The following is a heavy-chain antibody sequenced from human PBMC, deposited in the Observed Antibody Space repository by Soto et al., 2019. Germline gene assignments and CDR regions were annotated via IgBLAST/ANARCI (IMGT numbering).Heavy chain of an antibody. V-gene: IGHV1-8*01. CDR1: GYTFTSYD. D-gene: IGHD3-10*01. CDR2: MNPNSGNT. J-gene: IGHJ5*02. Sequence: ASVKVSCKASGYTFTSYDINWVRQATGQGLEWMGWMNPNSGNTGYAQKFQGRVTMTRNTSISTAYMELSSLRSEDTAVYYCARRSMVRGATASWFDPWGKGTLVTVS. CDR3: ARRSMVRGATASWFDP.